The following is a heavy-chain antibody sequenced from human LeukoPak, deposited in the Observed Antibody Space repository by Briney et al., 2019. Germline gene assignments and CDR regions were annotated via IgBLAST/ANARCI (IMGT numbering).Heavy chain of an antibody. D-gene: IGHD6-6*01. CDR1: GGSISSYY. Sequence: SETLSLTCTVSGGSISSYYWSWIRQPPGKGLEWIGSIYYTGSTYYNPSLKSRVTISVDASNNQFSLKLSSVTAADTAVYYCARPSARPGLHYFDYWGQGTLVTVSS. CDR3: ARPSARPGLHYFDY. CDR2: IYYTGST. V-gene: IGHV4-59*05. J-gene: IGHJ4*02.